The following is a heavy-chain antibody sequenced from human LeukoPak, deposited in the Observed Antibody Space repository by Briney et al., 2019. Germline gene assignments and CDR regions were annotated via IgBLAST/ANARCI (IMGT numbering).Heavy chain of an antibody. D-gene: IGHD2-15*01. Sequence: SQTLSLTCTASGGSISSGGYYWSWIRQHPGKGLEWIGYIYYSGSTYYNPSLKSRVTISVDTSKNQFSLRLSSVTAADTAVYYCASISGGGYCSGGSCQPSFYFDYWGQGTLVTVSS. CDR1: GGSISSGGYY. J-gene: IGHJ4*02. V-gene: IGHV4-31*03. CDR3: ASISGGGYCSGGSCQPSFYFDY. CDR2: IYYSGST.